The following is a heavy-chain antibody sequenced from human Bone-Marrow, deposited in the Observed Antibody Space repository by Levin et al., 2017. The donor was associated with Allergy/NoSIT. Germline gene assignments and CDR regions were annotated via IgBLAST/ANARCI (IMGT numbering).Heavy chain of an antibody. J-gene: IGHJ3*02. Sequence: ASVKVSCKVSGYTLIELSMHWVRQAPGKGLEWVGGFDPADGEPIYAQKFQGRVTMTEDTSTDTAYMDLSSLRSEDTAVYFCTTMTHLTYYYGSGSSDAFNIWGQGTMVTVSS. CDR3: TTMTHLTYYYGSGSSDAFNI. V-gene: IGHV1-24*01. CDR2: FDPADGEP. CDR1: GYTLIELS. D-gene: IGHD3-10*01.